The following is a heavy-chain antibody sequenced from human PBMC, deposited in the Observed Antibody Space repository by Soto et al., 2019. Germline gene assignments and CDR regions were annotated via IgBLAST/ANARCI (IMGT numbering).Heavy chain of an antibody. D-gene: IGHD3-3*01. CDR2: IYSSGNT. J-gene: IGHJ4*02. V-gene: IGHV4-30-4*01. CDR3: GRAYYDFWSGYSFFDY. Sequence: SETLSLTCTVSGDSTDSGAYYWSWIRQHPGKGLEWIGYIYSSGNTYYNPSLRSRVTISVDRSKNQFSLKLSSVTAADTAVYYCGRAYYDFWSGYSFFDYWGQGTLVTVSS. CDR1: GDSTDSGAYY.